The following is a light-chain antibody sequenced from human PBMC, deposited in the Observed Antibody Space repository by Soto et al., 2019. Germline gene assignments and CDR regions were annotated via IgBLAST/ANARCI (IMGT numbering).Light chain of an antibody. CDR1: QSVSDT. J-gene: IGKJ1*01. Sequence: MSQSPASLSASIGDRATLSCRASQSVSDTLTWYQRKPGQAPRLLIHGASTRATGVPARFSGSGSGTEFTLTITSLQSQDFAAYYCQQYDKWPRTFGQGTKVDIK. V-gene: IGKV3-15*01. CDR3: QQYDKWPRT. CDR2: GAS.